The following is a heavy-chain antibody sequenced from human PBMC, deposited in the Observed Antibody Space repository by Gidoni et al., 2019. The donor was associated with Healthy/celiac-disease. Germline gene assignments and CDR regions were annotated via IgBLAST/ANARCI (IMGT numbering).Heavy chain of an antibody. CDR1: GGSISSSSYY. CDR2: IYYSGST. J-gene: IGHJ4*02. D-gene: IGHD3-3*01. Sequence: QLQLQESGPGLVKPSETLSLTCTVSGGSISSSSYYWGWIRQPPGKGLEWIGSIYYSGSTYYNPSLKSRVTISVDTSKNQFSLKLSSVTAADTAVYYCARDNYDFWSGFKYYFDYWGQGTLVTVSS. CDR3: ARDNYDFWSGFKYYFDY. V-gene: IGHV4-39*01.